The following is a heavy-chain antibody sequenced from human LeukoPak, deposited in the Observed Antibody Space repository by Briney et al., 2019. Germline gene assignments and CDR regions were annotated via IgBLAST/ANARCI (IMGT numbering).Heavy chain of an antibody. CDR2: IYYSGST. CDR1: GGSISSGDYY. J-gene: IGHJ3*02. V-gene: IGHV4-30-4*02. CDR3: GGVSLVQNAFDI. D-gene: IGHD6-13*01. Sequence: PSETLSLTCTVSGGSISSGDYYWSWIRQPPGKGLEWIGYIYYSGSTYYNPSLKSRVTISVDTSKNQFSLKLSSVTAADTAVYYCGGVSLVQNAFDIWGQGTMVTVSS.